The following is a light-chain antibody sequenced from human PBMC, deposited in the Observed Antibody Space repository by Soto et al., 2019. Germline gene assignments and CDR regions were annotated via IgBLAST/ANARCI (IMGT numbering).Light chain of an antibody. CDR2: GNT. CDR3: QSYDSSLSDWV. J-gene: IGLJ3*02. CDR1: SSNIGSGYD. Sequence: QLVLAQPPSVSGAPGQSVTISCTGSSSNIGSGYDVHWYQQLPGTAPKLLIYGNTNRPSGVPDRFSGSKSGTSASLAITGLQAEDEADYYCQSYDSSLSDWVFGGGTKVTVL. V-gene: IGLV1-40*01.